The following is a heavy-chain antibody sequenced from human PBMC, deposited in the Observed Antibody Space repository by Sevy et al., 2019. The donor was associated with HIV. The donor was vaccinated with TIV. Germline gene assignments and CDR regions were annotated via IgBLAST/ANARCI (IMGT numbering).Heavy chain of an antibody. J-gene: IGHJ6*02. CDR1: GYTFTGYY. V-gene: IGHV1-2*04. Sequence: ASVKVSCKASGYTFTGYYIHWVRQAPGQGLEWMGWINPNTGGTNFAQKFQGWVTMTRDTSITTAYMELSRLRSDDTAVYYCTRDRTYSSGWLGNYYYDMDVWGQWTTVTVSS. D-gene: IGHD6-19*01. CDR2: INPNTGGT. CDR3: TRDRTYSSGWLGNYYYDMDV.